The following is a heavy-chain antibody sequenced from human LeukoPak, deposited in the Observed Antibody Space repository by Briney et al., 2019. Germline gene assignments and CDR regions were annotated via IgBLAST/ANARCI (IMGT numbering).Heavy chain of an antibody. V-gene: IGHV1-46*01. J-gene: IGHJ4*02. CDR1: GYSFTSNY. CDR3: ARTSKSYDSSGYYYAPLDY. D-gene: IGHD3-22*01. Sequence: GASVKVSCKASGYSFTSNYIHWVRQAPGQGLEWMGMIYPRDGSTSYAQKFQGRVTITADESTSTAYMELSSLRSEDTAIYYCARTSKSYDSSGYYYAPLDYWGQGTLVTVSS. CDR2: IYPRDGST.